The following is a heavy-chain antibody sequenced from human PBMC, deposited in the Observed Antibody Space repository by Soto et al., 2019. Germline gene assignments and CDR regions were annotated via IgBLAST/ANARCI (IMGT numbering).Heavy chain of an antibody. CDR2: ISSSGRTI. D-gene: IGHD4-17*01. V-gene: IGHV3-11*01. CDR3: ARGGASVTTPFDY. CDR1: GFAFSDPY. Sequence: QVQLVESGGGLVKPGGSLRLSCAASGFAFSDPYMSWIRQAPGKGLEWISYISSSGRTIYYADSVKGRFTISRDNAKKSLYLQMDRLPAVDTAVYYCARGGASVTTPFDYWGQGTQVTVSS. J-gene: IGHJ4*02.